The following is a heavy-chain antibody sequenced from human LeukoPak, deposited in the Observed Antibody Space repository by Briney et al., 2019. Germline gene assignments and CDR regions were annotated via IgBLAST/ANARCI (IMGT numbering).Heavy chain of an antibody. V-gene: IGHV1-69*05. Sequence: GASVKVSCKASGGTFSSYVISWVRQAPGQGLEWMGGIIPIFGTANYAQKFQGRVTMTTDTSTSTAYMELRSLRSDDTAVYYCARDGPGAPFDLWGRGTLVTVSS. CDR1: GGTFSSYV. J-gene: IGHJ2*01. CDR3: ARDGPGAPFDL. CDR2: IIPIFGTA. D-gene: IGHD3-10*01.